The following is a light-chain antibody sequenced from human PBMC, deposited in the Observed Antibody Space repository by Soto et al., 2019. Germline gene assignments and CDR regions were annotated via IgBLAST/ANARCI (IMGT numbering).Light chain of an antibody. CDR3: QHYNSYSES. CDR2: KAS. CDR1: QGISSY. V-gene: IGKV1-5*03. Sequence: IQLTRSPSSLYASVGDRVTITCRASQGISSYLAWYQQKPGKAPKLLIYKASTLKSGVPSRFSGSGSGTEFTLTISSLQPDDFATYYCQHYNSYSESFGQGTKVDIK. J-gene: IGKJ1*01.